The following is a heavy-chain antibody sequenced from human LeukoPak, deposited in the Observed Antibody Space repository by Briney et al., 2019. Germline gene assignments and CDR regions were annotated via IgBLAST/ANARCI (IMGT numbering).Heavy chain of an antibody. CDR3: ARGALGEP. D-gene: IGHD1-26*01. V-gene: IGHV3-21*01. CDR2: ICSTSRCI. CDR1: GFTFSSYS. J-gene: IGHJ5*02. Sequence: GGSLRLSCAASGFTFSSYSMNWVRQAPGKGLEWVSSICSTSRCIFYADSVKGRFTISRDNAKSSLYLQMNDLRAEDTAVYYCARGALGEPWGQGTLVTVSS.